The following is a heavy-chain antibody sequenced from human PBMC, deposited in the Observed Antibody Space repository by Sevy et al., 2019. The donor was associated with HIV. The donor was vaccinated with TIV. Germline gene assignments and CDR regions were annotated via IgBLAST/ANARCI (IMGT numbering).Heavy chain of an antibody. D-gene: IGHD2-15*01. CDR2: ISSSSSYI. Sequence: GGSLRLSCAASGFTFSSYSMNWVRQAPGKGLEWVSSISSSSSYIYYADSVKDRFTISRDNAKNSLYLQMNSLRAEDTAVYYCARDVYCSGGSCYGAFDIWGQGTMVTVSS. J-gene: IGHJ3*02. V-gene: IGHV3-21*01. CDR3: ARDVYCSGGSCYGAFDI. CDR1: GFTFSSYS.